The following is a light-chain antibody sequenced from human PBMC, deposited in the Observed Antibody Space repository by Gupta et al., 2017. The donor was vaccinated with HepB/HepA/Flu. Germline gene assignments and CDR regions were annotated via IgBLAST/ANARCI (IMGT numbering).Light chain of an antibody. CDR1: QGVSSSF. V-gene: IGKV3-20*01. Sequence: EIVLTQSPAPLSVSPWERAILSCRASQGVSSSFLGWYQVKPGQAPRLLIYGSTNRATGLPDRCSGSGSGTEFTLTSSRLEPEDFAVYYCQQYHSSPWTFGQGTKVELK. CDR2: GST. CDR3: QQYHSSPWT. J-gene: IGKJ1*01.